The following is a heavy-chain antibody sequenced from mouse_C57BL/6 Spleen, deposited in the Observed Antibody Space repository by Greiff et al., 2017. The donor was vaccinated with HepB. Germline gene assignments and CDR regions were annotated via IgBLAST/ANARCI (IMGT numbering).Heavy chain of an antibody. D-gene: IGHD1-1*01. V-gene: IGHV3-6*01. J-gene: IGHJ2*01. CDR1: GYSITSGYY. CDR3: ARGEIFITTVVAYFDY. CDR2: ISYDGSN. Sequence: EVQRVESGPGLVKPSQSLSLTCSVTGYSITSGYYWNWIRQFPGNKLEWMGYISYDGSNNYNPSLKNRISITRDTSKNQFFLKFNSVTTEDTATYYCARGEIFITTVVAYFDYWGQGTTLTVSS.